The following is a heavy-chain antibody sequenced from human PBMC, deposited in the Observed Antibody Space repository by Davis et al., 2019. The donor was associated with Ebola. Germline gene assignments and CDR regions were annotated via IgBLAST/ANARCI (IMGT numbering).Heavy chain of an antibody. D-gene: IGHD5-12*01. J-gene: IGHJ4*02. CDR2: IYYSGST. CDR3: ARSGYSGYDPRINFDF. CDR1: GGSISSYY. V-gene: IGHV4-59*08. Sequence: MPSETLSLTCTVSGGSISSYYWSWIRQPPGKGLEWIGYIYYSGSTNYNPSLKSRVTISIDTSKNQFSLNLNSVTAADTAVYYCARSGYSGYDPRINFDFWGQGTLVTVSS.